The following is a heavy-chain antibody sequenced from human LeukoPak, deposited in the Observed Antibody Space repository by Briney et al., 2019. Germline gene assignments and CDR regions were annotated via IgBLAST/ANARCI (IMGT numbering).Heavy chain of an antibody. CDR2: FDPEDGET. CDR3: ATGYYDSSGYSPIDY. J-gene: IGHJ4*02. D-gene: IGHD3-22*01. CDR1: GYTLTEFS. Sequence: ASVKVSCKVSGYTLTEFSMHWVRQAPGKGLEWTGGFDPEDGETICAQKFQGRVTMTEDTSTDTAYMELSSLRSEDTAVYYCATGYYDSSGYSPIDYWGQGTLVTVSS. V-gene: IGHV1-24*01.